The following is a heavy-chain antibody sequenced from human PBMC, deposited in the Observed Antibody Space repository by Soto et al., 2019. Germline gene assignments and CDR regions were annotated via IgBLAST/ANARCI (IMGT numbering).Heavy chain of an antibody. V-gene: IGHV1-2*02. J-gene: IGHJ4*02. D-gene: IGHD2-15*01. CDR1: GYTFTGHH. CDR3: AKDGRHCSGGSCPRGH. Sequence: GASVKVSCKTSGYTFTGHHIHWVRQAPGQGLEWMGWINPISGGTKYREKFQGRVSITRDKSSSTAYMELSSLTSDDSAVYYCAKDGRHCSGGSCPRGHWGQGTLVTVSS. CDR2: INPISGGT.